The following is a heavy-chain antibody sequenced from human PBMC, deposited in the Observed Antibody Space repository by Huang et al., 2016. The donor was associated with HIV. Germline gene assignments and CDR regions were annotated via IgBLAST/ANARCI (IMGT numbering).Heavy chain of an antibody. V-gene: IGHV5-51*01. CDR1: GYNFDSYW. CDR2: IDPGDSDT. CDR3: ARQGLWLPPTDPFDY. J-gene: IGHJ4*02. D-gene: IGHD3-10*01. Sequence: EVHLVQSGAEVKEPGESLKISCQASGYNFDSYWIGWVRQMPGKGLEGMGVIDPGDSDTRYDPSFQGQVTISADQSSNTAYLQWSSLKASDTAIYFCARQGLWLPPTDPFDYWGQGTPVTVSA.